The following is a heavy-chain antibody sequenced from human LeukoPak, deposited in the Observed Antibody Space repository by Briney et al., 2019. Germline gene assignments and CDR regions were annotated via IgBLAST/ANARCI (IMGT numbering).Heavy chain of an antibody. Sequence: ASVKVSCKSSGFTFTSYYMHWVRQAPGQGLEWMGIINPSGGSTSYAQKFQGRVTMTRDTSTSTVYMELSSLRSEDTAVYYCARLIVVVPAAIEWFDPWGQGTLVTVSS. J-gene: IGHJ5*02. D-gene: IGHD2-2*01. CDR3: ARLIVVVPAAIEWFDP. CDR2: INPSGGST. V-gene: IGHV1-46*01. CDR1: GFTFTSYY.